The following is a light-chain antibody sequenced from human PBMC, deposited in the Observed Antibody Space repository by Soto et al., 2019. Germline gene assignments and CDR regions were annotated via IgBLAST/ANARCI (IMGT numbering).Light chain of an antibody. CDR1: QGISNY. CDR2: AAS. CDR3: QKYNSAPRT. J-gene: IGKJ1*01. V-gene: IGKV1-27*01. Sequence: DIQMTQSQSSLSASVGAGVTITCRASQGISNYLAWYQQKPGKVPKLLIYAASTLQSGVPSRFSGSGSGTDFTLTISSLQPEDVATYYCQKYNSAPRTFGQGTKVEIK.